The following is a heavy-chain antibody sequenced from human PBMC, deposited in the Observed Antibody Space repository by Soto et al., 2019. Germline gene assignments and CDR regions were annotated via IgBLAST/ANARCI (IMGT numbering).Heavy chain of an antibody. V-gene: IGHV1-46*01. J-gene: IGHJ5*01. CDR2: INPNGGSK. CDR3: ARSSGGSLEIIIDDYNCFDL. Sequence: SVKVSRKASVDTFTNYYLNWVRQAPAHPLEWMGVINPNGGSKKYAQNFHGRITIIRNTTRSTVYMELSSLRSDDAAKYCCARSSGGSLEIIIDDYNCFDLWGQGTLVTVSS. D-gene: IGHD3-16*01. CDR1: VDTFTNYY.